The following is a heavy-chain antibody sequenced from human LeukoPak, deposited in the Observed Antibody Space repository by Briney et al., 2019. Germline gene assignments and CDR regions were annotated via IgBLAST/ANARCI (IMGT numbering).Heavy chain of an antibody. CDR2: IRYDGSNK. J-gene: IGHJ4*02. CDR1: GFTFSSYG. Sequence: PGGSLRLSCAASGFTFSSYGMHWVRQAPGKGREWVAFIRYDGSNKYYADSVKGRFTISRDNSKDTVDLQMNSLRAEDTALYYCAKDQNYYGSGSYLVYWGQGTLVTVSS. V-gene: IGHV3-30*02. D-gene: IGHD3-10*01. CDR3: AKDQNYYGSGSYLVY.